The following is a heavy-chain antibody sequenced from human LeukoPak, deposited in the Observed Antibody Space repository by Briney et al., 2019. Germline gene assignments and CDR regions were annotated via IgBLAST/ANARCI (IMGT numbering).Heavy chain of an antibody. CDR1: GFTFSSYG. CDR3: AKGGSVTAPDNAFDV. D-gene: IGHD5/OR15-5a*01. J-gene: IGHJ3*01. V-gene: IGHV3-30*18. CDR2: ISYDGSNK. Sequence: GRSLRLSCAASGFTFSSYGMHWVRQAPGKGLEWVAVISYDGSNKYYADSVKGRFTISRDNSKNTLYLQMNSLRAEDTAVYYCAKGGSVTAPDNAFDVWGQGTMVTVSS.